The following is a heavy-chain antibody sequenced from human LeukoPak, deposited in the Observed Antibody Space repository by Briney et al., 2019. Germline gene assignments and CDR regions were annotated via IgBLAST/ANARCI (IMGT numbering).Heavy chain of an antibody. V-gene: IGHV3-23*01. CDR2: IRVSGGST. CDR1: GFTFSSYA. CDR3: ASFWGGY. D-gene: IGHD3-16*01. J-gene: IGHJ4*02. Sequence: PGGSLRLSCAASGFTFSSYAMSWVRQAPGRGLEWVSVIRVSGGSTYYADSVKGRFTISRDNSKNTLYLQMNSLRAEDTAVYYCASFWGGYWGQGTLVTVSS.